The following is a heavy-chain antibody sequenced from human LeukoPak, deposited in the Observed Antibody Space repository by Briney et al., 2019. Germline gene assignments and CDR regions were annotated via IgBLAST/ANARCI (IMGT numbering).Heavy chain of an antibody. V-gene: IGHV3-7*01. Sequence: GGSLRLSCAASGFTFSSYWMSWVRQAPGKGLEWVANIKQDGSEKYYVDSVKGRFTISRDNAKNSLYLQMNSLRAEDTAAYYCARDITGDRFDYWGQGTLVTVSS. CDR2: IKQDGSEK. CDR3: ARDITGDRFDY. D-gene: IGHD7-27*01. J-gene: IGHJ4*02. CDR1: GFTFSSYW.